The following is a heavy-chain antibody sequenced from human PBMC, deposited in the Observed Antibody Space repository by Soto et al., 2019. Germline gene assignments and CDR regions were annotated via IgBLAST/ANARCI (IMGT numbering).Heavy chain of an antibody. CDR3: ARDRVESGYPEYFQH. J-gene: IGHJ1*01. Sequence: GSLRLSCAASGFTVSSNYMSWVRQAAGKGLEWVSVIYSGGSTYYADSVKGRFTISRDNSKNTLYLQMNSLRAEDTAVYYCARDRVESGYPEYFQHWGQGTLVTVSS. CDR1: GFTVSSNY. V-gene: IGHV3-53*01. CDR2: IYSGGST. D-gene: IGHD3-22*01.